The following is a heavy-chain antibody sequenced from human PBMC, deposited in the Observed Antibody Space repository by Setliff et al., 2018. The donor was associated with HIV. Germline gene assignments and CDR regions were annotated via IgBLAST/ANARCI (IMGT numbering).Heavy chain of an antibody. D-gene: IGHD6-6*01. CDR1: GFTFSDYY. CDR3: VNEAGSSSAYYHYYMDV. Sequence: GGSLRLSCAGSGSGGSGFTFSDYYMSWVRQAPGKGLEWLSYISSSGTTTYYADSVKGRFTISRDNAKNTLDLRMDSLRVEDTAVYYCVNEAGSSSAYYHYYMDVWGRGTAVTVSS. V-gene: IGHV3-11*04. CDR2: ISSSGTTT. J-gene: IGHJ6*03.